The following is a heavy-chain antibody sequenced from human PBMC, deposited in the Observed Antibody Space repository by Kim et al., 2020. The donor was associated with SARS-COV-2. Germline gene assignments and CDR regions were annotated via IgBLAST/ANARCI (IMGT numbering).Heavy chain of an antibody. J-gene: IGHJ5*02. D-gene: IGHD5-18*01. CDR3: ARGDTAMVFEFDP. Sequence: ASVKVSCKASGYTFTGYYMHWVRQAPGQGLEWMGWINPNSGGTNYAQKFQGRVTMTRDTSISTAYMELSRLRSDDTAVYYCARGDTAMVFEFDPWGQGTLVTVSS. CDR1: GYTFTGYY. V-gene: IGHV1-2*02. CDR2: INPNSGGT.